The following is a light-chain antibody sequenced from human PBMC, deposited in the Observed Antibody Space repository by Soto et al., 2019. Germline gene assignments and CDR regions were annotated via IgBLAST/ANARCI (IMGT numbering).Light chain of an antibody. Sequence: QSVLTQPASVSGSPGQSITISCTGTSSDVGGYNYVSWYQQHPGKAPKLMIYEVSNRPSGVSNRFSGSKSGNTASLTISGLQAEDEADYYCSSYTSSSTHYVSGNGTKVTVL. V-gene: IGLV2-14*01. CDR2: EVS. CDR1: SSDVGGYNY. CDR3: SSYTSSSTHYV. J-gene: IGLJ1*01.